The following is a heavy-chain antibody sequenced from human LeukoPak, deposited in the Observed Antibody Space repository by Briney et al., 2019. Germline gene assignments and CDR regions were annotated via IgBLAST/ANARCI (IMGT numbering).Heavy chain of an antibody. D-gene: IGHD4-23*01. V-gene: IGHV1-46*01. CDR1: GYTFTSYY. J-gene: IGHJ5*02. CDR2: INPSGGST. CDR3: ARGGGFDQNWFDP. Sequence: ASVKVSCKASGYTFTSYYMHWVRQAPGQGLEWMGIINPSGGSTSYAQKFQGRVTMTTDTSTSTAYMELRSLRSDDTAVYYCARGGGFDQNWFDPWGQGTLVTVSS.